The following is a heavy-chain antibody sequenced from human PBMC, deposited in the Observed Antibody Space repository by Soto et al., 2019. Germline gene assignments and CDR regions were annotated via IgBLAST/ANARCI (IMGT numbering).Heavy chain of an antibody. Sequence: QVQLVQSGAEVKKPGASVKVSCKASGYTFTTYDINWVRQATGQGHEWLGWMNPISGNTGYAPEFQGRVTMTSDTSISTAYMELSSLRSDDTAVYYCARTPRQELIDFWGPGTQVTVSS. V-gene: IGHV1-8*01. J-gene: IGHJ4*02. CDR2: MNPISGNT. D-gene: IGHD3-10*01. CDR1: GYTFTTYD. CDR3: ARTPRQELIDF.